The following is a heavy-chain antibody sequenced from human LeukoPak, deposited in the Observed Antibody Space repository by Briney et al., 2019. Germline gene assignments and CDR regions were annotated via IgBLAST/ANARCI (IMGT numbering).Heavy chain of an antibody. CDR3: ARDLNDYVWGSYRYKIDY. V-gene: IGHV3-20*04. D-gene: IGHD3-16*02. CDR1: GFTFDDYG. J-gene: IGHJ4*02. Sequence: GGSLRLSCAASGFTFDDYGMSWVRQAPGKGLEWLSGIKRYGDSTGYADSVKGRFTISRDNAKNSLYLQMNSLRAEDTAVYYCARDLNDYVWGSYRYKIDYWGQGTLVTVSS. CDR2: IKRYGDST.